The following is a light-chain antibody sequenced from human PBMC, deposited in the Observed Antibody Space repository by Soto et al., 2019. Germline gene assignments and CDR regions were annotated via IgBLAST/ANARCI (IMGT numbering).Light chain of an antibody. CDR3: QQRRDWPLT. J-gene: IGKJ4*01. Sequence: EIVLTQSPATLSLSPGERATLSCRASQSLNSYLAWFQQKPGQAPRLLIYDASNRATDITARFSGSGSGTDFTLTINSLEPADFAVYYCQQRRDWPLTFGGGTKVEIK. CDR1: QSLNSY. V-gene: IGKV3-11*01. CDR2: DAS.